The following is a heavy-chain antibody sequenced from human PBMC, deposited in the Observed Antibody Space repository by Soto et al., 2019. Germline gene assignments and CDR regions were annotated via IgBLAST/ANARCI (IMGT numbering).Heavy chain of an antibody. Sequence: QVQLVQSGAEVKKPGSSVKVSCKASGGTFSSYAISWVRQAPGQGLEWMGGIIPIFGTANYAQKFQGRVTITADESTSTAYMELSSLRSEDTAVYYCAKLTRRVRGVWYGFDPWGQGTLVTVSS. V-gene: IGHV1-69*01. CDR2: IIPIFGTA. J-gene: IGHJ5*02. CDR1: GGTFSSYA. CDR3: AKLTRRVRGVWYGFDP. D-gene: IGHD3-10*01.